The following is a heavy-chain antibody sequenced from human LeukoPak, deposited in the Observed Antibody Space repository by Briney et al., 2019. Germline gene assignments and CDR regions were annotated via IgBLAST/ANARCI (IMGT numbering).Heavy chain of an antibody. CDR1: GGSISSGSYY. Sequence: PSETLSLTCTVSGGSISSGSYYWSWIRQPAGKGLEWIGRIYTSGSTNYNPSLKSRVTISVDTSKNQFSLKLGSVTAADTAVYYCARGSPQRGPYYGMDVWGQGTTVTVSS. D-gene: IGHD5-24*01. V-gene: IGHV4-61*02. CDR3: ARGSPQRGPYYGMDV. J-gene: IGHJ6*02. CDR2: IYTSGST.